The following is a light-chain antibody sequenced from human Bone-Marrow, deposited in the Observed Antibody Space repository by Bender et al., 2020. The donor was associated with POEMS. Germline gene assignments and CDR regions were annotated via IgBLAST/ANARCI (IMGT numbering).Light chain of an antibody. Sequence: QSVLTQPPSVSGAPGQRVTISCTGSSSNIGTGNDVHWYQQLPGAAPTLLIYGDNNRPSGVPDRFSASKSGTSASLAISGLQSEDEADYYCAVWDDSLNGWVFGGGTKLTVL. V-gene: IGLV1-50*01. CDR2: GDN. J-gene: IGLJ3*02. CDR1: SSNIGTGND. CDR3: AVWDDSLNGWV.